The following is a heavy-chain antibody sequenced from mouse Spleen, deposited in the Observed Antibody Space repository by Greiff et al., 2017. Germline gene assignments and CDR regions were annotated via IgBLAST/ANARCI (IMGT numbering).Heavy chain of an antibody. D-gene: IGHD1-1*01. CDR1: GYTFTDYY. CDR2: IYPGSGNT. J-gene: IGHJ2*01. Sequence: QVQLQQSGAELVRPGASVKLSCKASGYTFTDYYINWVKQRPGQGLEWIARIYPGSGNTYYNEKFKGKATLTAEKSSSTAYMQLSSLTSEDSAVYFCARRTVVAGSFDYWGQGTTLTVSS. V-gene: IGHV1-76*01. CDR3: ARRTVVAGSFDY.